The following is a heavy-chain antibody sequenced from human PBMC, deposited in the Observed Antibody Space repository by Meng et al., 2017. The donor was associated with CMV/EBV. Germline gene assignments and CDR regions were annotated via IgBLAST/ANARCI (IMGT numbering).Heavy chain of an antibody. J-gene: IGHJ6*02. CDR3: AASNPTYYYGMDV. V-gene: IGHV1-69*05. CDR1: GYTFTTYD. CDR2: IIPIFGTA. Sequence: SVKVSCKASGYTFTTYDINWVRQATGQGLEWMGGIIPIFGTANYAQKFQGRVTITTDESTSTAYMELSSLRSEDTAVYYCAASNPTYYYGMDVWGQGTTVTVSS.